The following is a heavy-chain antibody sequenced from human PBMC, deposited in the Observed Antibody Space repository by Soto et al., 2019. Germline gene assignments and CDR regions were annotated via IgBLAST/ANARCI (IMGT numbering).Heavy chain of an antibody. CDR1: HFTVTNAW. CDR3: ARDYYRFNSGYGFSMDV. D-gene: IGHD5-12*01. Sequence: GGSLRLSCAASHFTVTNAWTSWVRQAPGMGLEWVAVISYDGSSKYYADSVKGRFTISRDNSKNTLYLQMNSLRAEDTAVYYCARDYYRFNSGYGFSMDVWGQGTTVTVSS. V-gene: IGHV3-30*03. J-gene: IGHJ6*02. CDR2: ISYDGSSK.